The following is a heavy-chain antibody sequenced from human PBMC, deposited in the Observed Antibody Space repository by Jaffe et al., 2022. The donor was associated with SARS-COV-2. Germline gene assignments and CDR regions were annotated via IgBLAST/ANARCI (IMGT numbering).Heavy chain of an antibody. D-gene: IGHD6-19*01. V-gene: IGHV4-34*01. J-gene: IGHJ4*02. CDR1: GGSFSGYY. CDR2: INHSGST. Sequence: QVQLQQWGAGLLKPSETLSLTCAVYGGSFSGYYWSWIRQPPGKGLEWIGEINHSGSTNYNPSLKSRVTISVDTSKNQFSLKLSSVTAADTAVYYCARGVKPPNSSGWAFDYWGQGTLVTVSS. CDR3: ARGVKPPNSSGWAFDY.